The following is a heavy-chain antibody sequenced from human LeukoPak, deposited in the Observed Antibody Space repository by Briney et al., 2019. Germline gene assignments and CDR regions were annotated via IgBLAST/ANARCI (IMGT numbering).Heavy chain of an antibody. J-gene: IGHJ4*02. CDR1: GFTFSSYA. CDR3: AKDPIVVVPAARDY. Sequence: GGSLRLSCAASGFTFSSYAMSWVRQAPGKGLEWVSAISGSGGSTYYADSVKGWFTISRDNSKNTLYLQTNSLRAEDTAVYYCAKDPIVVVPAARDYWGQGTLVTVSS. CDR2: ISGSGGST. D-gene: IGHD2-2*01. V-gene: IGHV3-23*01.